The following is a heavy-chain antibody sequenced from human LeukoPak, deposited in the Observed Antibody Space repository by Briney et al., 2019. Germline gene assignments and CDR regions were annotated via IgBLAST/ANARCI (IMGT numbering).Heavy chain of an antibody. CDR3: ARAWDIVVVPAANYFDY. CDR2: INHSGST. D-gene: IGHD2-2*01. CDR1: GGSFSGYY. J-gene: IGHJ4*02. Sequence: SETLSLTCAVYGGSFSGYYRSWIRQPPGKGLEWIGEINHSGSTNYNPSLKSRVTISVDTSKNQFSLKLSSVTAADTAVYYCARAWDIVVVPAANYFDYWGQGTLVTVSS. V-gene: IGHV4-34*01.